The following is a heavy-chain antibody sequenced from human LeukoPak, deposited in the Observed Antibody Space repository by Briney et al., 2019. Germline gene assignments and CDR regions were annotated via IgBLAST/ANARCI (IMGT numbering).Heavy chain of an antibody. CDR1: GGPISSYY. V-gene: IGHV4-59*01. CDR2: IYHSGTT. Sequence: KPSETLSLTCTVSGGPISSYYWSWIRQPPGKGLEWIGYIYHSGTTNYNPSLKSRVTISVDTSKSQFSLKLSSVTAADTAIYYCARNIVGPRQVDYWGQGTLVTVSS. J-gene: IGHJ4*02. CDR3: ARNIVGPRQVDY. D-gene: IGHD1-26*01.